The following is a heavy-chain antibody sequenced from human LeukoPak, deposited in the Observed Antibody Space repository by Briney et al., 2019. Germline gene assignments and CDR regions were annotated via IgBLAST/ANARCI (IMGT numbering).Heavy chain of an antibody. CDR2: TYHRSKQYN. CDR3: ARDGGQWLVGGAGAFDI. J-gene: IGHJ3*02. Sequence: SQTLSLTCAISGDSVSSNSPAWNWIRQSPSRGLEWLGRTYHRSKQYNYYPVYAKRRITMNPETSNNQLSVQLNSVTPEDTAVHYCARDGGQWLVGGAGAFDIWGQGTMVPVSS. D-gene: IGHD6-19*01. V-gene: IGHV6-1*01. CDR1: GDSVSSNSPA.